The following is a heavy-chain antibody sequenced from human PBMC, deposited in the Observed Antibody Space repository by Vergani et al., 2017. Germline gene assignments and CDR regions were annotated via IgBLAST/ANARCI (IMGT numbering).Heavy chain of an antibody. V-gene: IGHV5-51*01. CDR3: ARPEMATGGLDAFDI. CDR1: GYSFTSYW. D-gene: IGHD5-24*01. Sequence: VPLAPSGAEVKKPGESLRISCKGSGYSFTSYWIGWVRQMPGKGLEWMGIIYPGDSDTRYSPSFQGQVTISADKSISTAYLQWSSLKSSDTAMYYCARPEMATGGLDAFDIWGQGTMVTVSS. CDR2: IYPGDSDT. J-gene: IGHJ3*02.